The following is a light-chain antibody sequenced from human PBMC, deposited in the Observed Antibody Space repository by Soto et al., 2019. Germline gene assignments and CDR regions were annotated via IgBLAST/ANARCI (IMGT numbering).Light chain of an antibody. CDR3: QSYDSSLSGSV. J-gene: IGLJ2*01. Sequence: QSVLTQPPSVSGAPGQRVTISCTGSSSNIGAGYDVHWYQQIPGTAPKLLIYVNTNRPSGVPDRFSGSKSGTSASLAITGLQAKDEADYYCQSYDSSLSGSVFGGGTKLTVL. V-gene: IGLV1-40*01. CDR1: SSNIGAGYD. CDR2: VNT.